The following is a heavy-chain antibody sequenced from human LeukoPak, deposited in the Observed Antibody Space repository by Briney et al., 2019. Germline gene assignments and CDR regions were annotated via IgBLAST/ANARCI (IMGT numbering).Heavy chain of an antibody. Sequence: GGSPRLSCAASGFSISNYGMHWVRQAPGKGLEWVAVIWYDGSNEYYADSVKGRFTISRDNSKNTLYLQMNSLTAEDTAVYYCARDGALWGQGTLVTVSS. CDR2: IWYDGSNE. J-gene: IGHJ4*02. D-gene: IGHD2-15*01. V-gene: IGHV3-33*01. CDR3: ARDGAL. CDR1: GFSISNYG.